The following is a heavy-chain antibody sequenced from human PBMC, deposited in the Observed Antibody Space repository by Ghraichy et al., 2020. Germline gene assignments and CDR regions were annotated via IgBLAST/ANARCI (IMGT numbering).Heavy chain of an antibody. Sequence: GGSLRLSCAASGFTFDDYAMHWVRQAPGKGLEWVSGISWNSGSIGYADSVKGRFTISRDNAKNSLYLQMNSLRAEDTALYYCAKDIGIAAAGLPVDIWGQGTMVTVSS. CDR1: GFTFDDYA. CDR2: ISWNSGSI. J-gene: IGHJ3*02. D-gene: IGHD6-13*01. V-gene: IGHV3-9*01. CDR3: AKDIGIAAAGLPVDI.